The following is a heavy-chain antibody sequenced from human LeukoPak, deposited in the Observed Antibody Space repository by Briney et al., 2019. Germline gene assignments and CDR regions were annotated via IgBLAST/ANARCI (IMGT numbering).Heavy chain of an antibody. CDR2: IYYSGST. J-gene: IGHJ3*02. CDR3: ARQTMTTADAFDI. D-gene: IGHD4-17*01. Sequence: SEILSLTCTVSGGSISSHFWSWIRQPPGKGLEWIAYIYYSGSTDYNPSLKSRVTISVDTSKNQFSLKLSSVTAADTAVYYCARQTMTTADAFDIWGQGTMVTVSS. V-gene: IGHV4-59*08. CDR1: GGSISSHF.